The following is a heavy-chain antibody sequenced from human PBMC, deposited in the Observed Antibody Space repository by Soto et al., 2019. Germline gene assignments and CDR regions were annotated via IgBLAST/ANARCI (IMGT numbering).Heavy chain of an antibody. CDR3: ARDRGALGFYDSGGYYSYGMDV. D-gene: IGHD3-22*01. Sequence: SETLSLTCSVSGGSIRSGDYYWSWIRQPPGKGLEWIGYIYYGGSTYYTPSLKSRLTITIDTSKNQFPLQLSSVTAADTAVYYCARDRGALGFYDSGGYYSYGMDVWGQGTTVTVSS. V-gene: IGHV4-30-4*01. J-gene: IGHJ6*02. CDR1: GGSIRSGDYY. CDR2: IYYGGST.